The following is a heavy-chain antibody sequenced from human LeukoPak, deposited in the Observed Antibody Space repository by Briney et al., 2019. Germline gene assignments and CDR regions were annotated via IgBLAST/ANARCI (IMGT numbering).Heavy chain of an antibody. V-gene: IGHV3-23*01. Sequence: GGSLRLSCAASGFTFSSYAMSWVRQAPGKGLDWVSGMSGSGDNTYYADSVKGRFTISRDNSKFTLYLQMNSLRAEDTALYYCAKERSTDRAWFGELLEWGQGNMVTVSS. CDR1: GFTFSSYA. CDR3: AKERSTDRAWFGELLE. J-gene: IGHJ4*02. D-gene: IGHD3-10*01. CDR2: MSGSGDNT.